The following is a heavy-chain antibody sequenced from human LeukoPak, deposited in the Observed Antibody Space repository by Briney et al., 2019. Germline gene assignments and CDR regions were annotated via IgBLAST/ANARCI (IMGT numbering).Heavy chain of an antibody. CDR3: ARGSIAARNDAFDI. V-gene: IGHV4-59*01. CDR1: GGSISNNY. CDR2: IYYSGST. Sequence: SETLSLTCTVSGGSISNNYWSWIWQPPGKGLEWIGYIYYSGSTNYNPSLKSRVAISVDTSENQFSLKLRSVTAADTAVYYCARGSIAARNDAFDIWGQGTMVTVSS. D-gene: IGHD6-6*01. J-gene: IGHJ3*02.